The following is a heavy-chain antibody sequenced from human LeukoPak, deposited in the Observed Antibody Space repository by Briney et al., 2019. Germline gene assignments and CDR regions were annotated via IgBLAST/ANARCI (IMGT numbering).Heavy chain of an antibody. CDR1: GYTFSNYD. CDR3: ASVPPPFCSGYGCYSFLFFHH. V-gene: IGHV1-8*01. Sequence: ASVKVSCKASGYTFSNYDINWVRQATGQGLEWMGWMNPNSGNTGYAQRFQGRVTMTRATSITPAYMELSTLRSDDLAGYYCASVPPPFCSGYGCYSFLFFHHWGQGTLVTVSS. CDR2: MNPNSGNT. D-gene: IGHD2-15*01. J-gene: IGHJ1*01.